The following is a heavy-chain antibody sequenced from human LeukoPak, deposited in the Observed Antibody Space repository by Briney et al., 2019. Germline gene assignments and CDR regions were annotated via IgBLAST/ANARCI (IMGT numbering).Heavy chain of an antibody. CDR2: ISSSSSPI. V-gene: IGHV3-48*01. D-gene: IGHD6-13*01. Sequence: PGGSLRLSCAAPGFTFSSYSMNWVRQAPGKGLEWVSYISSSSSPIYADSVKGRFTISRDNAKNSLYLQMNSLRAEDTAVYYCARAGYSSSWFVFDCWGQGTLVTVSS. CDR1: GFTFSSYS. J-gene: IGHJ4*02. CDR3: ARAGYSSSWFVFDC.